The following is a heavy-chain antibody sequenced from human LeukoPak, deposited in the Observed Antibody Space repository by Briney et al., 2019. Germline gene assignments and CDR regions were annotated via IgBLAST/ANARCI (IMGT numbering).Heavy chain of an antibody. J-gene: IGHJ4*02. CDR1: GFTFSDYY. CDR3: ARSYSSGWYAVDY. Sequence: PVGSLRLSRAAPGFTFSDYYISWIRQAPGNGLDSASYISSSSSYTNYADSVKGRFTISRDNAKNSLYLQMNSLRAEDTAVYYCARSYSSGWYAVDYWGQGTLVTVSS. CDR2: ISSSSSYT. D-gene: IGHD6-19*01. V-gene: IGHV3-11*03.